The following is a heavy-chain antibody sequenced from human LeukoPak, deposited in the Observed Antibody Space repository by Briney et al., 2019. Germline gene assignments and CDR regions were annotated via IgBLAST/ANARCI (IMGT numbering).Heavy chain of an antibody. CDR3: ARHREGRYCSSTSCQPFDY. CDR1: GGSISSYY. Sequence: SETLSLTCTVSGGSISSYYWSWIRQPPGKGLEWIGEINHSGSTNYNPSLKSRVTISVDTSKNQFSLKLSSVTAADTAVYYCARHREGRYCSSTSCQPFDYWGQGTLVTVSS. D-gene: IGHD2-2*01. J-gene: IGHJ4*02. CDR2: INHSGST. V-gene: IGHV4-34*01.